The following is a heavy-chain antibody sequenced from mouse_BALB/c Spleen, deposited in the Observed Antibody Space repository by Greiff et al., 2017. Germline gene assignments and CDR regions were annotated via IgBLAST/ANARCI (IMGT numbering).Heavy chain of an antibody. CDR3: ARPTTVVPLDY. CDR2: ISSGGSYT. D-gene: IGHD1-1*01. J-gene: IGHJ2*01. Sequence: GGSLKLSCAASGFTFSSYGMSWVRQTPDKRLEWVATISSGGSYTYYPDSVKGRFTISRDNAKNTLYLQMSSLKSEDTAMYYCARPTTVVPLDYWGQGTTLTVSS. CDR1: GFTFSSYG. V-gene: IGHV5-6*01.